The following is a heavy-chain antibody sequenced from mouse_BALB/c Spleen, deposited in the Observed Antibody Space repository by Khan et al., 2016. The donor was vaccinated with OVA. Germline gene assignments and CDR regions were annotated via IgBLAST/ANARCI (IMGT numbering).Heavy chain of an antibody. CDR1: GYTFTNYG. J-gene: IGHJ3*01. V-gene: IGHV9-1*02. CDR2: INTYTGEP. D-gene: IGHD2-1*01. CDR3: ARSNGNYWFAY. Sequence: QIQLVQSGPELKKPGETVKISCKASGYTFTNYGMNWVKQAPGKGLKWMGWINTYTGEPTYADDFKGRFAFSLETSASTAYLQINNLKNEDMATYFCARSNGNYWFAYWGQGTLVTVSA.